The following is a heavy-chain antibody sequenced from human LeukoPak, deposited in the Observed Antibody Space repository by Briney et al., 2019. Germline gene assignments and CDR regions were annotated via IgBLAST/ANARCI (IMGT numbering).Heavy chain of an antibody. J-gene: IGHJ4*02. CDR3: AIDQREFDLTLLDY. CDR2: IWYDGSNK. Sequence: PGGSLRLSCAASGFTFSSYGMHWVRQAPGKGLEWVAVIWYDGSNKYYADSVKGRFTISRDNSKNTLYLQMNSLRAEDTAVYYCAIDQREFDLTLLDYWGQGTLVTVSS. V-gene: IGHV3-33*01. D-gene: IGHD3-10*01. CDR1: GFTFSSYG.